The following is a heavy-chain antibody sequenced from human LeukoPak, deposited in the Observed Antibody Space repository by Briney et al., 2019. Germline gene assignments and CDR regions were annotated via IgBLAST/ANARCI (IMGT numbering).Heavy chain of an antibody. CDR1: GFTFSSHG. J-gene: IGHJ3*02. CDR2: IRYDGRNK. D-gene: IGHD4/OR15-4a*01. CDR3: AKVYDYGDRDAFDI. V-gene: IGHV3-30*02. Sequence: PGGSLRLSCGASGFTFSSHGMHWGRQAPGKGLEWVAFIRYDGRNKYYADSVKGRFTISRDNSKNTLYLQMNSLRAEDTAVYYCAKVYDYGDRDAFDIWGQGTMVTVSS.